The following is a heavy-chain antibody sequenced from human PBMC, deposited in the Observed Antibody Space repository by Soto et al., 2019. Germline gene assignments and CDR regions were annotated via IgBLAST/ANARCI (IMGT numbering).Heavy chain of an antibody. J-gene: IGHJ4*02. CDR1: GFTLRSYW. D-gene: IGHD3-10*01. CDR3: ATLFSSGSSLDY. CDR2: INSDGSST. V-gene: IGHV3-74*01. Sequence: EVQLVESGGGLVQPGGSLRLSCGASGFTLRSYWMHWVRQAPGKGLVWVSNINSDGSSTNYADSVKGRFTISRDNAKNTLYLQMNSLRADATAVYYCATLFSSGSSLDYWGQGTLVTVSS.